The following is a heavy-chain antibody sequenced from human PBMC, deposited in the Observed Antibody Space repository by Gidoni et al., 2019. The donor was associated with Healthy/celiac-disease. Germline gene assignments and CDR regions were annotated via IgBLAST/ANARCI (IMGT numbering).Heavy chain of an antibody. CDR3: ARATALYGDYGNYYYYGMDV. CDR2: IIPIFGTA. CDR1: GGTFTSYA. D-gene: IGHD4-17*01. V-gene: IGHV1-69*01. Sequence: QVQLVQSVAEVKKPGSSVKVPCKASGGTFTSYASSWVRQAPGQGIAWMGGIIPIFGTANYAQKCQGRVTITADEATSTAYMELSSLRSEDTAVYYCARATALYGDYGNYYYYGMDVWGQGTTVTVSS. J-gene: IGHJ6*02.